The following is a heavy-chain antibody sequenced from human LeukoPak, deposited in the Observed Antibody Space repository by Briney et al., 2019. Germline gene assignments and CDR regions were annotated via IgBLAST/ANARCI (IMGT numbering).Heavy chain of an antibody. Sequence: ASVNVSCKASVYTFTGYYMHWVRQAPGQGLEWMGWINPNSGGTNYAQKFQGRVTMTRDTSISTAYMELSRLRSDDTAVYYCARDRGYYYGSGSYGNWFDPWGQGTLVTVSS. CDR3: ARDRGYYYGSGSYGNWFDP. D-gene: IGHD3-10*01. J-gene: IGHJ5*02. V-gene: IGHV1-2*02. CDR1: VYTFTGYY. CDR2: INPNSGGT.